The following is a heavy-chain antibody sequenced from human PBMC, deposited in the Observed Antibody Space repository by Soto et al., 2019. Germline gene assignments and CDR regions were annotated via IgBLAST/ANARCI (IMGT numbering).Heavy chain of an antibody. D-gene: IGHD3-16*02. V-gene: IGHV3-23*01. J-gene: IGHJ4*02. CDR2: LSGSGGDT. CDR3: AKRGGYDYVWKSYRPDY. Sequence: EVQLLESGGGLVQPGGSLRLSCVASGFTFSSFAMSWVRQAPGKGLEWVSTLSGSGGDTYYADSVNGRFTISRDKSKNTLYLQVDRLRVEATSVYYCAKRGGYDYVWKSYRPDYWGQGTLVSVSS. CDR1: GFTFSSFA.